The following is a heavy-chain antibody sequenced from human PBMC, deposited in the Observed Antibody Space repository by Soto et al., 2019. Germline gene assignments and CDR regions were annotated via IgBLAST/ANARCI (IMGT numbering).Heavy chain of an antibody. CDR2: ISTNGRST. CDR1: GFSFSDSA. J-gene: IGHJ4*02. CDR3: LRDIFGVVIFDS. D-gene: IGHD3-3*01. V-gene: IGHV3-64D*06. Sequence: GGSLRLSCSASGFSFSDSAMHWVRQAPGKRLEYVSAISTNGRSTYYADSVKGRFTISRDNSKNTLHLQMSSLRAEDTAVYYCLRDIFGVVIFDSWGQGTPVTVSS.